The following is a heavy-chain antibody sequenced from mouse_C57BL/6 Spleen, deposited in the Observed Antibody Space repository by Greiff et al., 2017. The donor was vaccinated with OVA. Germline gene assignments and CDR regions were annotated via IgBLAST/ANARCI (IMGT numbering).Heavy chain of an antibody. D-gene: IGHD2-2*01. CDR2: ISDGGSYT. Sequence: EVNVVESGGGLVKPGGSLKLSCAASGFTFSSYAMSWVRQTPEKRLEWVATISDGGSYTYYPDNVKGRFTISRDNAKNNLYLQMSHLKSEDTAMYYCARAPYGYDEEGYYYAMDYWGQGTSVTVSS. CDR3: ARAPYGYDEEGYYYAMDY. CDR1: GFTFSSYA. J-gene: IGHJ4*01. V-gene: IGHV5-4*03.